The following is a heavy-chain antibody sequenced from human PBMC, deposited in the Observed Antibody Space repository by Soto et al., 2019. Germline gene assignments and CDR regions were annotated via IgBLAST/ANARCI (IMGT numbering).Heavy chain of an antibody. CDR3: ATKLRQRYYFDY. CDR2: FDPEDGET. D-gene: IGHD4-17*01. Sequence: GASVKASCKVSGDTLTELSMHWVRQAPGKGLEWMGGFDPEDGETIYAQKFQGRVTMTEDTSTDTAYMELSSLRSEDTAVYYCATKLRQRYYFDYWGQGTLVTVSS. J-gene: IGHJ4*02. CDR1: GDTLTELS. V-gene: IGHV1-24*01.